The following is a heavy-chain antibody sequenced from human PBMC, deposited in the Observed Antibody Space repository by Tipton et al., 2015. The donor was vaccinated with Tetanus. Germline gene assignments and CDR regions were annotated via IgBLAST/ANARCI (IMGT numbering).Heavy chain of an antibody. Sequence: GSLRLSCTASGFTFSAYYMSWIRLAPGKGLEWISYISHTGTTTYYSASVMGRFTVSRDNTKNSLYLEINSLRAEDTAVYYCASGSALDYWGQGTLVAVSS. CDR2: ISHTGTTT. CDR3: ASGSALDY. D-gene: IGHD6-25*01. CDR1: GFTFSAYY. V-gene: IGHV3-11*01. J-gene: IGHJ4*02.